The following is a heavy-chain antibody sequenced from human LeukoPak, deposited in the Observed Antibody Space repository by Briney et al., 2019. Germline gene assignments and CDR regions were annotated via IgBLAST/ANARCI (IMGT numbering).Heavy chain of an antibody. CDR3: ARDTTLSRVVTTTTTYHYFYYIDV. J-gene: IGHJ6*03. CDR2: IIPVFGTP. CDR1: GGTFVSYA. V-gene: IGHV1-69*05. Sequence: ASVKVSCKASGGTFVSYAITWVRQAPGQGLEWIGGIIPVFGTPNYAQNFRGRVTITTDESTRTAYMELSSLRSEDTAIYYCARDTTLSRVVTTTTTYHYFYYIDVWGKGTTVTISS. D-gene: IGHD3-22*01.